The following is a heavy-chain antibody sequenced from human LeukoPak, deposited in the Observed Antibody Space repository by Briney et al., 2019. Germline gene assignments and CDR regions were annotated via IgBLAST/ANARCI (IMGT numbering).Heavy chain of an antibody. J-gene: IGHJ4*02. V-gene: IGHV1-8*03. CDR2: MNPNSGNT. Sequence: GASVKVSCKASGDAFTKYDINWVRQATGQGLEWMGWMNPNSGNTGYAQKFQGRVTITRNTSISTAYMELSSLRSEDTAVYYCASGGAYCSSTSCYNYWGQGTLVTVSS. CDR3: ASGGAYCSSTSCYNY. CDR1: GDAFTKYD. D-gene: IGHD2-2*02.